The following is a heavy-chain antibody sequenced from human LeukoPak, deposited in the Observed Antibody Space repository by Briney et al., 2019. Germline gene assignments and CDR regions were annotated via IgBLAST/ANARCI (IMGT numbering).Heavy chain of an antibody. J-gene: IGHJ4*02. D-gene: IGHD3-10*01. CDR2: INHSGST. Sequence: SETLSLTCAVYGGSFSGYYWSWIRQPPGRGLEWIGEINHSGSTNYNPSLKSRVTISVDTSKNQFSLKLSSVTAADTAVYYCARLTPARITMVRGVITRFDYWGQGTLVTVSS. CDR3: ARLTPARITMVRGVITRFDY. V-gene: IGHV4-34*01. CDR1: GGSFSGYY.